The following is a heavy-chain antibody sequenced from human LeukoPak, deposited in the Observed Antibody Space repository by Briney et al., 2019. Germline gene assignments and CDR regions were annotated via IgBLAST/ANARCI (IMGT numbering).Heavy chain of an antibody. CDR2: IIPIFGTA. CDR3: AWGTGYCSSTSCSSYYFDY. Sequence: SVKVSCKASGGTFSSYAISWVRQAPGQGLEWMGGIIPIFGTANYAQKFQGRVTITADESTSTAYMELSSLGSEDTAVYYCAWGTGYCSSTSCSSYYFDYWGQGTLVTVSS. J-gene: IGHJ4*02. CDR1: GGTFSSYA. V-gene: IGHV1-69*01. D-gene: IGHD2-2*01.